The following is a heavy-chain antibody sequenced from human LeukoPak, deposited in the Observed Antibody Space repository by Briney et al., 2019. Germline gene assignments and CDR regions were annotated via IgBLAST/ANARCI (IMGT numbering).Heavy chain of an antibody. D-gene: IGHD2-2*01. Sequence: GASVKVSCKASGYTFTSYGISWVRQAPGQGLEWMGWISAYNGNTNYVQHLQGRVTMTTDTSTSTVYMELRSLRSDDTAVYYCARVKGNIVIVPAALSADAFDIWGQGTMVTVSS. CDR3: ARVKGNIVIVPAALSADAFDI. CDR2: ISAYNGNT. V-gene: IGHV1-18*01. CDR1: GYTFTSYG. J-gene: IGHJ3*02.